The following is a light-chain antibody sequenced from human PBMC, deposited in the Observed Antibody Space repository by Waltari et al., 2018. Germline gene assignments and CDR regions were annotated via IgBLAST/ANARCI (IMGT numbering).Light chain of an antibody. CDR3: TSYAGNSNTYV. Sequence: QSALTQPPSASGSPGQSVTISCTGTSSHVGGYNYASWYQQHPGKAPKRMIYEVNKRPSGVPDRFSGSKSGNTASLTVSGLQPEDDADYYCTSYAGNSNTYVFGTGTKVTVL. CDR1: SSHVGGYNY. V-gene: IGLV2-8*01. J-gene: IGLJ1*01. CDR2: EVN.